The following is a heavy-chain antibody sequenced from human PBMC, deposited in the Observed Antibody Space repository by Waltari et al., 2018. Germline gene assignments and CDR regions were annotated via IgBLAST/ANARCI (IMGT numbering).Heavy chain of an antibody. CDR1: GGSFSGYY. J-gene: IGHJ4*02. V-gene: IGHV4-34*01. CDR3: ARVRGSYCSGGSCRGLFDY. CDR2: INHSGST. Sequence: QVQLQQWGAGLLKPSETLSLTCAVYGGSFSGYYWSWIREPPGKGLEWIGEINHSGSTNYNPSLKSRVTISVDTSKNQFSLKLSSVTAADTAVYYCARVRGSYCSGGSCRGLFDYWGQGTLVTVSS. D-gene: IGHD2-15*01.